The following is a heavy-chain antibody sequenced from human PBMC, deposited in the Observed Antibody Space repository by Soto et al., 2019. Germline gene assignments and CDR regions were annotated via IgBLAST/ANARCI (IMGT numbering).Heavy chain of an antibody. J-gene: IGHJ4*02. V-gene: IGHV4-4*07. D-gene: IGHD3-16*01. Sequence: SETLSLTCTVSGGSIRGYFWNWLRQPAGKGLEWIGRVYTGGGTSYNPSLQSRVSMSTDTSKSQFSLKVNSVTAADTAVYFCARGYDSLLHWGQGTLVTVSS. CDR3: ARGYDSLLH. CDR1: GGSIRGYF. CDR2: VYTGGGT.